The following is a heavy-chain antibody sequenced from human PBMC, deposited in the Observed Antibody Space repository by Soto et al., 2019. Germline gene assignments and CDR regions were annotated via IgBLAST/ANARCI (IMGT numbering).Heavy chain of an antibody. D-gene: IGHD2-15*01. J-gene: IGHJ4*02. CDR3: EKDASPGGSCYYYFDY. Sequence: EVQLLESGGGLVQPGGSLRLSCAASGFTFSSYAMSWVRQAPGKGLEWVSAISGSGGSTYYADSVKGRFTISRDNSKNTLYLQMNSLRAEDTAVYYCEKDASPGGSCYYYFDYWGQGTLVTVSS. CDR1: GFTFSSYA. V-gene: IGHV3-23*01. CDR2: ISGSGGST.